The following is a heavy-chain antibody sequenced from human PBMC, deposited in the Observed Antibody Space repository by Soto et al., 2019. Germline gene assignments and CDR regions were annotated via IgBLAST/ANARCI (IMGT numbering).Heavy chain of an antibody. Sequence: ASVKVSCKASGYTFTRSGISWVRQAPGQGLEWMGWISTYNGDTNYAQTFQGRVTMTTDTSTSTAYMELSSLRSEDTAVYYCARVLMAAAGTKPYYYYYGMDVWGQGTTVTVS. CDR3: ARVLMAAAGTKPYYYYYGMDV. J-gene: IGHJ6*02. V-gene: IGHV1-18*01. D-gene: IGHD6-13*01. CDR2: ISTYNGDT. CDR1: GYTFTRSG.